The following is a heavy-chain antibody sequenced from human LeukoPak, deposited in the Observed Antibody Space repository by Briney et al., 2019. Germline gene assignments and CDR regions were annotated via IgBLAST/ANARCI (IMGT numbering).Heavy chain of an antibody. CDR3: ARLRFGELSAFDY. Sequence: SETLSLTCAVYGGSFRGYYWSWIRQPPGKGLEWIGEINHSGSTNYNPSLKSRVTISVDTSKNQFSLKLSSVTAADTAVYYCARLRFGELSAFDYWGQGTLVTVSS. V-gene: IGHV4-34*01. J-gene: IGHJ4*02. CDR1: GGSFRGYY. D-gene: IGHD3-10*01. CDR2: INHSGST.